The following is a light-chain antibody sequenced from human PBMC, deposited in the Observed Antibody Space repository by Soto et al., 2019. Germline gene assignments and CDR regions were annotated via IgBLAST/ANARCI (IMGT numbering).Light chain of an antibody. CDR1: SSDVGGYNY. CDR3: NSYTSSSTWV. V-gene: IGLV2-14*01. CDR2: EVS. J-gene: IGLJ3*02. Sequence: QSALTQPASVSGSPGQSITISCTGTSSDVGGYNYVSWYQQHPGKAPKLMIYEVSNWPSGVSHRFSGSKSGNTASLTISGLQAEDEADYYCNSYTSSSTWVFGGGTKLTVL.